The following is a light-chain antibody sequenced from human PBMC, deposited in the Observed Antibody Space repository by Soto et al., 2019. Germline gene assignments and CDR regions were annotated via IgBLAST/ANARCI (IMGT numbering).Light chain of an antibody. V-gene: IGKV1-39*01. CDR1: QSISSY. J-gene: IGKJ1*01. CDR3: RQSYSTPWT. Sequence: DPQLKKTTSSLSASVGDRVTITCRASQSISSYLNWYQQKPGKAPKLLIYAASSLQSGVPSRFSGSGSGTDFTLTISSLQPEDFATYYCRQSYSTPWTLGQGTKVSIK. CDR2: AAS.